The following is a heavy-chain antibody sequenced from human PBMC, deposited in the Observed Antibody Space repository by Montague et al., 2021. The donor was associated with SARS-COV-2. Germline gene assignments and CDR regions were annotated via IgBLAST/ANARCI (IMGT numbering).Heavy chain of an antibody. D-gene: IGHD3-10*01. CDR2: IYYSGST. J-gene: IGHJ4*02. V-gene: IGHV4-39*02. CDR3: ARNMVRGATFDF. Sequence: SETLSLTCTVSGGSISSSSYYWGWIRQPPGKGLEWIESIYYSGSTYYNPSLKSRVTISVDTSKNHFSLKLRSVTTADTAIYYGARNMVRGATFDFWGQGTLVTVSS. CDR1: GGSISSSSYY.